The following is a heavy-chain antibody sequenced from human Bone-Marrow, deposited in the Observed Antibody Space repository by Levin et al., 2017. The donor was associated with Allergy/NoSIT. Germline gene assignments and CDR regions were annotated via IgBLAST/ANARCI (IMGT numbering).Heavy chain of an antibody. Sequence: ASVKVSCAASGFTFSRYYMNWVRQAPGKALEWVSYISASSLSIYSADSVKGRFTISRDNVKKSLYLQMNSLRDEDTAVYYCARETWPKQFDYWGHGTLVAVSS. CDR1: GFTFSRYY. CDR2: ISASSLSI. CDR3: ARETWPKQFDY. J-gene: IGHJ4*01. V-gene: IGHV3-48*02.